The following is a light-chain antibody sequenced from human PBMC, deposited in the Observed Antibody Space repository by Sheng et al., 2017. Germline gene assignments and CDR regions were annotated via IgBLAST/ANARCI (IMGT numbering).Light chain of an antibody. Sequence: EIVMRQSPATLSVSPGERATLSCRASQSVGSSYLAWYQQKPGQAPRLLIYGASSRATGIPDRFSGSGSGTDFTLTINRLEPEDFAVYYCQQYGSSPWTFGQGTKVEIK. V-gene: IGKV3-20*01. CDR3: QQYGSSPWT. CDR2: GAS. CDR1: QSVGSSY. J-gene: IGKJ1*01.